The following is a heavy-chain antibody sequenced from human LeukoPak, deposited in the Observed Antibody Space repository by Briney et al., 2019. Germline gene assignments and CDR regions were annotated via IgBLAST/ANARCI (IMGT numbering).Heavy chain of an antibody. D-gene: IGHD3-3*01. CDR1: GFTFSDYY. V-gene: IGHV3-11*04. CDR2: ISSSGSTI. Sequence: PGGSLRLSCAASGFTFSDYYMSWIRQAPGKGLEWVSYISSSGSTIYYADSVKGRFTISRDNAKNSLYLQMNSLRAEDTAVYYCARAHAGGRARYDFWSGYRKFDYWGQGTLVTVSS. J-gene: IGHJ4*02. CDR3: ARAHAGGRARYDFWSGYRKFDY.